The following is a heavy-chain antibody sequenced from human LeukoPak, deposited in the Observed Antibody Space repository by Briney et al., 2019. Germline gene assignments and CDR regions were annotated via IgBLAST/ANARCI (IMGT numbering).Heavy chain of an antibody. V-gene: IGHV5-51*01. CDR3: ARLESITMVRGVIRSGAFDI. CDR1: GYSFTSYW. Sequence: GESLKISFKGSGYSFTSYWIGWVRQMPGKGLEWMGIIYPGDSDTRYSPSFQGQVTISADKSISTAYLQWSSLKASDTAMYYCARLESITMVRGVIRSGAFDIWGQGTMVTVSS. J-gene: IGHJ3*02. D-gene: IGHD3-10*01. CDR2: IYPGDSDT.